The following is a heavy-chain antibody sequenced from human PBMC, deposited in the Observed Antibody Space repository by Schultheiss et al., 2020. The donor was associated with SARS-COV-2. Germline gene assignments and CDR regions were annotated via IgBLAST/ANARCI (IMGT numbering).Heavy chain of an antibody. CDR1: GDSVSSNSAA. J-gene: IGHJ4*02. Sequence: SQTLSLTCAISGDSVSSNSAAWNWIRQSPSRGLEWLGRTYYRSKWYNDYAASVKSRITISPDTSKNHFSLQLNSVTPEDTAVYYCARDNCSGGSCYSLFDYWGQGTLVTVSS. CDR2: TYYRSKWYN. CDR3: ARDNCSGGSCYSLFDY. D-gene: IGHD2-15*01. V-gene: IGHV6-1*01.